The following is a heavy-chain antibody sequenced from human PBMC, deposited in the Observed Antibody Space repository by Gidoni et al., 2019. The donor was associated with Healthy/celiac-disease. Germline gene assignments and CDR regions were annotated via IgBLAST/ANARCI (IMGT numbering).Heavy chain of an antibody. CDR2: IYTSGST. CDR3: ARVLTSVEMATWGYFDL. V-gene: IGHV4-61*02. D-gene: IGHD6-6*01. CDR1: GGSISSGSYY. J-gene: IGHJ2*01. Sequence: QVQLQESGPGLVKPSQTLSLTWTVSGGSISSGSYYWSWIRQPAGKGLEWIGRIYTSGSTNYNPSLKSRVTISVDTFKNQFSLKLSSVTAADTAVYYCARVLTSVEMATWGYFDLWGRGTLVTVSS.